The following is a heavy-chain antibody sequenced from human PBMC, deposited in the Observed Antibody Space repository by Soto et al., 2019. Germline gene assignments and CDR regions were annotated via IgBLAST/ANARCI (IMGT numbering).Heavy chain of an antibody. V-gene: IGHV1-69*12. D-gene: IGHD2-8*02. CDR3: ATHWTGVPRYYYGMDV. CDR2: IIPIFGTA. Sequence: QVQLVQSGAEVKKPGSSVKVSCKASGGIFSSYAISWVRQAPGQGLEWMGGIIPIFGTANYAQKFQGRVTITAGESTSTAYMELSSLRSEDTAVYYCATHWTGVPRYYYGMDVWGQGTTVTVSS. J-gene: IGHJ6*02. CDR1: GGIFSSYA.